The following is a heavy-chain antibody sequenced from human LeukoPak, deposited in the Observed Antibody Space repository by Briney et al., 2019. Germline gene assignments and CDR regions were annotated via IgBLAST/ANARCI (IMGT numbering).Heavy chain of an antibody. V-gene: IGHV4-59*01. CDR1: GGSISSYY. Sequence: PSETLSLTCSVSGGSISSYYWSWIRQPPGKGLEWIGYIYYSGRINYNPSFKSRVTISADTSKNQLSLKETSVTAADTAVYYCVRGPGDYYSTDYWGQGTLVTVSS. J-gene: IGHJ4*02. CDR3: VRGPGDYYSTDY. D-gene: IGHD2-21*01. CDR2: IYYSGRI.